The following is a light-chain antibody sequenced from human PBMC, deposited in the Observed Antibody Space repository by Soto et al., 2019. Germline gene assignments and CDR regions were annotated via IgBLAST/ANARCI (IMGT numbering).Light chain of an antibody. J-gene: IGKJ1*01. CDR2: GAS. CDR1: QSVSSSY. Sequence: EIVLTQSPGTLSLSPGERATLSCRASQSVSSSYLAWYQQKPGQAPRLLIYGASSRATGIPDRFSGSGSGTDFTLTISRLEPEDFAVSYCQPYGSWTFGQGTKVEIK. V-gene: IGKV3-20*01. CDR3: QPYGSWT.